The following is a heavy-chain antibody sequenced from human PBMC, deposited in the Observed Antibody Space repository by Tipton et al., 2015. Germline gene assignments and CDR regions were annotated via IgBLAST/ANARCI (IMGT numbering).Heavy chain of an antibody. D-gene: IGHD3-10*01. CDR1: GGSFSDYF. V-gene: IGHV4-59*01. J-gene: IGHJ4*02. CDR2: IYYNGNT. CDR3: ARHRGVGGLADY. Sequence: TLSLTCTVSGGSFSDYFWGWIRQPPGKGLEWIGNIYYNGNTNYNASLRSRVTISLDTSKNQFSLELTSVTAADTAVYYCARHRGVGGLADYWGRGTLVTVSS.